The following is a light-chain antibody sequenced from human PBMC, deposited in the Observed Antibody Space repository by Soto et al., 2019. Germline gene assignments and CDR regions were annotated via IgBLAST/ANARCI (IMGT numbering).Light chain of an antibody. CDR2: GAS. CDR1: HNIHSSF. Sequence: EVVLTQSPGTLSLSPGERASLSCRASHNIHSSFLAWYQQKPGQAPRLLIYGASSRATDIPDRFSGGGSGTDFTLTVSRLEPEDFAVYYCQQYDTSPYTFGQGTKLEI. V-gene: IGKV3-20*01. CDR3: QQYDTSPYT. J-gene: IGKJ2*01.